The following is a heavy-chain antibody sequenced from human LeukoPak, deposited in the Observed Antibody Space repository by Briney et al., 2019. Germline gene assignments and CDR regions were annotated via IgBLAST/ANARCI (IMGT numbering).Heavy chain of an antibody. CDR2: IDPGGGST. D-gene: IGHD6-6*01. Sequence: ASVTVSCTASGYTFTSYYMHWVRQAPGQGLEWMGIIDPGGGSTSYAQKFQGRVTMTRDTSTSTVYMELSSLRSEDTAVYYCARTGIAARAHFDYWGQGTLVTVSS. V-gene: IGHV1-46*01. CDR3: ARTGIAARAHFDY. J-gene: IGHJ4*02. CDR1: GYTFTSYY.